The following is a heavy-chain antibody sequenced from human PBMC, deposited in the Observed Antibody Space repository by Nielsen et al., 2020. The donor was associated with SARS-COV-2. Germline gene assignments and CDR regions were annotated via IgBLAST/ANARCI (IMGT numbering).Heavy chain of an antibody. J-gene: IGHJ6*02. D-gene: IGHD2-15*01. V-gene: IGHV4-31*03. CDR1: GGSISSGGYF. CDR2: IYYSGSS. CDR3: ARVALGSTNGMDV. Sequence: SETLSLTCTVSGGSISSGGYFWSWIRQHPGKGLEWIGYIYYSGSSYYNPSLKSRVTTSVDTSKKQFSLKLSSVTAADTAVYYCARVALGSTNGMDVWSQGTTVTVSS.